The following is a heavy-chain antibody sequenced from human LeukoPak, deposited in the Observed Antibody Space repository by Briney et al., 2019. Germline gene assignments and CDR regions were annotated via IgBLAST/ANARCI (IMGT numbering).Heavy chain of an antibody. Sequence: GASVKVSCKASGYTFTSYDISWVRQATGQGLEWMGWMNPNSGNTGYAQKFQGRVTMTRNTSISTAYMELSSLRSEDTAVYYCARGSGYSSSWYKRYYFDYWGQGTLVTVSS. CDR1: GYTFTSYD. CDR3: ARGSGYSSSWYKRYYFDY. D-gene: IGHD6-13*01. V-gene: IGHV1-8*01. CDR2: MNPNSGNT. J-gene: IGHJ4*02.